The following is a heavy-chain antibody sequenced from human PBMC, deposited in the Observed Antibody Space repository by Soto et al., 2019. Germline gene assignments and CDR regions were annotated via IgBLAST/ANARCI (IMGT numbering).Heavy chain of an antibody. Sequence: QVQLVESGGGVVQPGTSLRLSCEASGFTFSSYGIHWVRQAPGKGLEWVAVIWHDGSYKYYADYVKGRFTISRDNSKNTLYLEINSLRAEDTAIYYCARDVKAVAGLDLWGQGTLVSVS. CDR2: IWHDGSYK. CDR1: GFTFSSYG. D-gene: IGHD6-19*01. V-gene: IGHV3-33*01. J-gene: IGHJ5*02. CDR3: ARDVKAVAGLDL.